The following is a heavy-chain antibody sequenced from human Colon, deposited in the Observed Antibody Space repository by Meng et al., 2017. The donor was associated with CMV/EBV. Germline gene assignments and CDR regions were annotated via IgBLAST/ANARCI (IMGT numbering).Heavy chain of an antibody. CDR3: AKDISPVGGTTGYHGMDV. J-gene: IGHJ6*02. CDR1: GFTVADYA. Sequence: GGSLRLSCAASGFTVADYAMHWVRQAPGKGLEWVASITWNSGRTGYVDSVEGRFTISRDNAKNSLYLQMNGLRAEDTALYFCAKDISPVGGTTGYHGMDVWGQGTTVTVSS. CDR2: ITWNSGRT. D-gene: IGHD1-7*01. V-gene: IGHV3-9*01.